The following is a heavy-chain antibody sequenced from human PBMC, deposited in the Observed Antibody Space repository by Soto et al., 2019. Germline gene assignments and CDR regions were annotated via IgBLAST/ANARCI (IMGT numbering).Heavy chain of an antibody. J-gene: IGHJ5*02. CDR1: GYTFTSYY. Sequence: ASVKVSCKASGYTFTSYYMHWVRQAPGQGLEWMGIINPSGGSTSYAQKFQGRVTMTRDTSTSTVYMELSSLRSEDTAVYYCARGYVVVVPAAIYWFDPWGQGTLVTVYS. D-gene: IGHD2-2*01. CDR2: INPSGGST. V-gene: IGHV1-46*01. CDR3: ARGYVVVVPAAIYWFDP.